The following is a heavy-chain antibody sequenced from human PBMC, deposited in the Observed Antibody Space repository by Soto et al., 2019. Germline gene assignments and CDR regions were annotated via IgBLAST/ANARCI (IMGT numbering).Heavy chain of an antibody. V-gene: IGHV1-69*12. CDR1: GGTFSNYA. Sequence: QVQLVQSGAEVKKPGSSVKVSCKASGGTFSNYAIAWVRQAPGQGLEWMGGLIPISGTTNYAQKFQGRVTITADESTSTAYLELRRLRSEDTAVYYCARGPYGYYEKSGHYHAEYFQHWGQGPLVTVSS. J-gene: IGHJ1*01. CDR2: LIPISGTT. D-gene: IGHD3-22*01. CDR3: ARGPYGYYEKSGHYHAEYFQH.